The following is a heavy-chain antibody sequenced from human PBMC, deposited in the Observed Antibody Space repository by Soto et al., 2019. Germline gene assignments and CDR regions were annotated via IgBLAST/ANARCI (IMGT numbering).Heavy chain of an antibody. Sequence: PGGSLRLSCAASGFTFDDYAMHWVRQAPGKGLEWVSGISWNSGSIGYADSVKGRFTISRDNAKNSLYLQMNSLRAEDTAVYYCARELSFDYWGQGTLVTVSS. CDR2: ISWNSGSI. CDR1: GFTFDDYA. CDR3: ARELSFDY. V-gene: IGHV3-9*01. J-gene: IGHJ4*02.